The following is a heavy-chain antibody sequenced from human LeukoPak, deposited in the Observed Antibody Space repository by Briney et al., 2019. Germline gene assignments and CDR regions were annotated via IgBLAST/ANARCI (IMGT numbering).Heavy chain of an antibody. D-gene: IGHD3-16*02. CDR3: ARDILMRSYYDYVWGSYRYSPYGMDV. CDR1: GFTVSSNH. Sequence: GGSLRLSCAVSGFTVSSNHMSWVRQAPGKGLEWVSVFYSGGDTHYADSVKGRFTISRDNSKNTLYLQMNSLRAEDTAVYYCARDILMRSYYDYVWGSYRYSPYGMDVWGQGTTVTVSS. V-gene: IGHV3-53*01. CDR2: FYSGGDT. J-gene: IGHJ6*02.